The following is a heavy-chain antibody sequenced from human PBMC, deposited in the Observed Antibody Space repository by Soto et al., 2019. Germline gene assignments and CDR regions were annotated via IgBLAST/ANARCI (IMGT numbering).Heavy chain of an antibody. V-gene: IGHV4-31*03. Sequence: PSETLSLTCTVSGGSISSGGYYWSWIRQHPGKGLEWIGYIYYSGSTYYNPSLKSRVTISVDTSKNQFSLKLSSVTAADTAVYYCAREFSAYYDFWRGPRGWFDPWGQGTLVTVSS. CDR2: IYYSGST. CDR1: GGSISSGGYY. J-gene: IGHJ5*02. CDR3: AREFSAYYDFWRGPRGWFDP. D-gene: IGHD3-3*01.